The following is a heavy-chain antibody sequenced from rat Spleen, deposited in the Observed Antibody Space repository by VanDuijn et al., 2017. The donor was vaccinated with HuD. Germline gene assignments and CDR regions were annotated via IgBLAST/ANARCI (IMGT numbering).Heavy chain of an antibody. CDR2: ISSDGSNT. CDR3: ARHGRIYYYDGSYFYFDY. J-gene: IGHJ2*01. V-gene: IGHV5-29*01. D-gene: IGHD1-12*02. Sequence: EVQMVESDGGLVQPGRSLKLSCAASGFTFSDYYMAWVRQAPTKGLEWVATISSDGSNTFYRDSVKGRFTNSRDPAKNTLYLKMDSLRSEDTATYYCARHGRIYYYDGSYFYFDYWGQGVMVTVSS. CDR1: GFTFSDYY.